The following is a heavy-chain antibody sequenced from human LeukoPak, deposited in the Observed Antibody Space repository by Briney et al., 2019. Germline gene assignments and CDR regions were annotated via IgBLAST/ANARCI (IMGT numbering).Heavy chain of an antibody. Sequence: ASVKVSCKASGYTFTSYDINWVRQATGQGLEWMGWMNPNSGNTGYAQKFQGRVTMTRNTSISTAYMELSSLRSEDTAVYYWAKFPRSPTSLKIYGIGVLGQGTTVTGSS. J-gene: IGHJ6*02. CDR3: AKFPRSPTSLKIYGIGV. CDR1: GYTFTSYD. CDR2: MNPNSGNT. V-gene: IGHV1-8*01. D-gene: IGHD1-1*01.